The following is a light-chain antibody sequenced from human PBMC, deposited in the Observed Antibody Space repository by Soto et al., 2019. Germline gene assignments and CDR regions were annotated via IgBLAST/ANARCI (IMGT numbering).Light chain of an antibody. CDR2: EVS. J-gene: IGLJ1*01. CDR1: SSDVGGYNS. CDR3: ASYTSSRSYV. V-gene: IGLV2-14*01. Sequence: QSVLTQPATVSRSPGQSITISCTGTSSDVGGYNSLSWYQQNPGKAPKLMIYEVSNRPSGVSNRFSGSKSGNTATLTIFGRQAEDEADYYCASYTSSRSYVFGTRTKVTVL.